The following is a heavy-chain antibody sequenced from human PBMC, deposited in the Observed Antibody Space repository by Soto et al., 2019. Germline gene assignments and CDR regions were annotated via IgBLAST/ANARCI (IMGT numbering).Heavy chain of an antibody. Sequence: PSETLSLTCTVSGGSISSYYWSWIRQPPGKGLEWIGYIYYSGSTNYNPSLKSRVTISVDTSKNQLSLKLSSVTAADTAVYYCARLGPHGWYDPWCQGTLVTVSS. CDR1: GGSISSYY. J-gene: IGHJ5*02. V-gene: IGHV4-59*12. CDR3: ARLGPHGWYDP. D-gene: IGHD1-26*01. CDR2: IYYSGST.